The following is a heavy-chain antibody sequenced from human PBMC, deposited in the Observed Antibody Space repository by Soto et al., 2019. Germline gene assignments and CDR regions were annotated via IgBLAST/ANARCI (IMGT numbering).Heavy chain of an antibody. Sequence: QVQLQESGPGLVKPSETLSLTCTVSGGSISTYYWSWIRQPPGKGLEWIGYIYYSGSTNYNHSLTSRLTLPVDTSKNQFSLKLNAVTAADTAVYYCARTAMVARMFDYWGQGTLVTVSS. J-gene: IGHJ4*02. D-gene: IGHD5-12*01. CDR1: GGSISTYY. CDR2: IYYSGST. V-gene: IGHV4-59*01. CDR3: ARTAMVARMFDY.